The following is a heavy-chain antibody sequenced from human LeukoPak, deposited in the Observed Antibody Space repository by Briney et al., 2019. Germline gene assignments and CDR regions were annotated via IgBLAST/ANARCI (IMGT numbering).Heavy chain of an antibody. CDR3: AKGLSESIYDALDS. D-gene: IGHD1-26*01. CDR2: ISSSSSYI. Sequence: GSLRLSCAASGFTFDDYAMHWVRQAPGKGLEWVSSISSSSSYIYYADSVKGRFTISRDNAKNSLYLQMNSLRADDTAVYYCAKGLSESIYDALDSWGQGTPVTVSS. J-gene: IGHJ4*02. V-gene: IGHV3-21*04. CDR1: GFTFDDYA.